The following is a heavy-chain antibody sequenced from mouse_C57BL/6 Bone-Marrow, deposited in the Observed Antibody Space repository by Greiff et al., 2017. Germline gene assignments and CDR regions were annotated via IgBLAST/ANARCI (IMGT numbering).Heavy chain of an antibody. Sequence: VQGVESGAELARPGASVKLSCKASGYTFTSYGISWVKQRTGQGLEWIGEIYPRSGNTYYNEKFKGKATLTADKSSSTAYMELRSLTSEDSAVYFCARKTPLYYYGSSYDYWGQGTTLTVSS. J-gene: IGHJ2*01. D-gene: IGHD1-1*01. V-gene: IGHV1-81*01. CDR2: IYPRSGNT. CDR1: GYTFTSYG. CDR3: ARKTPLYYYGSSYDY.